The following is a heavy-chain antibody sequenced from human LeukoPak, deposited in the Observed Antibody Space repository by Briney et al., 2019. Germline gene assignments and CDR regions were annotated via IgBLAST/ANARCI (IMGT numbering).Heavy chain of an antibody. Sequence: PGGSLRLSCAASGFIFNNYAMSWVRQAPGKELEWVSAIGGRDGGTYYADSVKGRFTVSRDDPKNTLYLQMNTLRVEDTAVYYCAKWRDYDILTGYYDSDYWGRGTLVTVSS. V-gene: IGHV3-23*01. CDR3: AKWRDYDILTGYYDSDY. CDR1: GFIFNNYA. J-gene: IGHJ4*01. D-gene: IGHD3-9*01. CDR2: IGGRDGGT.